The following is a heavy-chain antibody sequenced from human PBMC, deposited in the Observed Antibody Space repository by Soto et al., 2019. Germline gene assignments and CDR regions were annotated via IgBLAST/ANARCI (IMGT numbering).Heavy chain of an antibody. CDR2: IIPILGTP. D-gene: IGHD3-22*01. CDR3: ARERSRYDRSGYYRPDY. J-gene: IGHJ4*02. Sequence: SVKVSCKTSGDTFSSYAISWVRQAPGQGLEWMGGIIPILGTPSYAQKFQGRVTITADKSTSTAYMELSSLRSEDTAVYYCARERSRYDRSGYYRPDYWGQGTLVTV. V-gene: IGHV1-69*10. CDR1: GDTFSSYA.